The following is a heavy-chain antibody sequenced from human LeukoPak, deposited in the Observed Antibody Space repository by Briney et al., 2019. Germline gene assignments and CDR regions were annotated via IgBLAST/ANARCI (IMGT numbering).Heavy chain of an antibody. CDR3: AAILRGITIFGVVKYNWFDP. J-gene: IGHJ5*02. D-gene: IGHD3-3*01. CDR1: GGTFSSSA. Sequence: ASVKVSCKASGGTFSSSAISWVRQAPGQGLEWMGGIIPIFGTANYAQKFQGRVTITADESTSTAYMELSSLRSEDTAVYYCAAILRGITIFGVVKYNWFDPWGQGTLVTVSS. V-gene: IGHV1-69*13. CDR2: IIPIFGTA.